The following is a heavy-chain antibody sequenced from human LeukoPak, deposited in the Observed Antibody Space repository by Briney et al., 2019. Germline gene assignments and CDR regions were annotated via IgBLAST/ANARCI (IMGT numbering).Heavy chain of an antibody. D-gene: IGHD6-13*01. J-gene: IGHJ4*02. CDR3: ARSLAAAGMN. CDR2: IFHSESI. CDR1: GASVTRTNW. V-gene: IGHV4-4*02. Sequence: SGTLSLTCTVSGASVTRTNWWSWVRQPPGKGLEWIGEIFHSESINCNPSLKSRVTISVDQSKNEFSLRLTSVTAADTAVYYCARSLAAAGMNWGQGMLVTVSS.